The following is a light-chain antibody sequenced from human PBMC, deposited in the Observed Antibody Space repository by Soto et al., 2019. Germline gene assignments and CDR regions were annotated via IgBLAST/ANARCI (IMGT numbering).Light chain of an antibody. CDR2: RAS. Sequence: EIVMTQSPATLSVSPGERATLSCRAIQSVSSNLAWYQQKPCQAPRLLIYRASTMTTGIPARFSGSGSGTDFTLTISKVQSEDCGVYGCEHYNNWCPCTCRRGTKVEIK. CDR1: QSVSSN. V-gene: IGKV3-15*01. J-gene: IGKJ1*01. CDR3: EHYNNWCPCT.